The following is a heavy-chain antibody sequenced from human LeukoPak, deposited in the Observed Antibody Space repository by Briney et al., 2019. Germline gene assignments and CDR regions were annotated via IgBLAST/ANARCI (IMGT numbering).Heavy chain of an antibody. V-gene: IGHV3-7*01. Sequence: PGGSLRLSCAASGFTFSGFWMGWVRQAPGKGLEWVANIKQDGSEKYYVDSVKGRFTISRDNAKNTVYLQMNSLRAEDTAVYYCARDTKSLTLYYFDWWGQGTLVTVSS. D-gene: IGHD4/OR15-4a*01. CDR3: ARDTKSLTLYYFDW. J-gene: IGHJ4*02. CDR1: GFTFSGFW. CDR2: IKQDGSEK.